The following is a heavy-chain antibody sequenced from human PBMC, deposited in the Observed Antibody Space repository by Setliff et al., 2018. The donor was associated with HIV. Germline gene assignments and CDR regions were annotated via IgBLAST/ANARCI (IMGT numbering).Heavy chain of an antibody. CDR1: GGTLSNYA. D-gene: IGHD5-12*01. Sequence: VKVSCKASGGTLSNYAISWVRQAPGQGLEWMGGIIPIFGTAKYAQKLQGRLTITADESTSTAYMELSSLRSEDTAVYYCARLREMATINYYYNYMDVWGKGTMVTVSS. J-gene: IGHJ6*03. CDR2: IIPIFGTA. V-gene: IGHV1-69*13. CDR3: ARLREMATINYYYNYMDV.